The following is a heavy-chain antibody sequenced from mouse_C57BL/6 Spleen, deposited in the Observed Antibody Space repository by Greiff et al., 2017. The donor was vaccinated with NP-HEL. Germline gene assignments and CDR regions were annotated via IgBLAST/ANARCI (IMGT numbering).Heavy chain of an antibody. D-gene: IGHD1-1*01. V-gene: IGHV1-5*01. CDR1: GYTFTSYW. J-gene: IGHJ3*01. CDR2: IYPGNSDT. CDR3: TGITTVVATPFAY. Sequence: VQLQQSGTVLARPGASVKMSCKTSGYTFTSYWMHWVKQRPGQGLEWIGAIYPGNSDTSYNQKFKGKAKLTAVTSASTAYMELSSLTNEDSAVYYCTGITTVVATPFAYWGQGTLVTVSA.